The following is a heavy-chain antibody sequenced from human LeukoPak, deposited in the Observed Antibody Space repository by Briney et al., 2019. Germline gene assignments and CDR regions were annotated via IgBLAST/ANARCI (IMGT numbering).Heavy chain of an antibody. CDR1: GGSFSGYY. CDR2: INHSGST. J-gene: IGHJ4*02. D-gene: IGHD3-16*01. Sequence: PSETLSLTCAVYGGSFSGYYWSWIRQPPGKGLEWIGEINHSGSTNYNPSLKSRVTIPVDTFKNQFSLKLSSVTAADTAVYYCARGLGGDFDYWGQGTLVTVPS. V-gene: IGHV4-34*01. CDR3: ARGLGGDFDY.